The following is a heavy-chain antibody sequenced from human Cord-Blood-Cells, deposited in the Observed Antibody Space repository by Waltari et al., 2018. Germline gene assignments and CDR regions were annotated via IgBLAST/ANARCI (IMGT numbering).Heavy chain of an antibody. CDR1: GFTFSRHA. V-gene: IGHV3-64*01. CDR2: ISSNGGST. J-gene: IGHJ3*02. Sequence: EVQLVESGGGLVQPGVSMRLSCAASGFTFSRHAMHCVRQAPGKGLEYVSAISSNGGSTYYANSVKGRFTISRDNSKNTLYLQMGSLRAEDMAVYYCARGSGSLHAFDIWGQGTMVTVSS. CDR3: ARGSGSLHAFDI. D-gene: IGHD3-10*01.